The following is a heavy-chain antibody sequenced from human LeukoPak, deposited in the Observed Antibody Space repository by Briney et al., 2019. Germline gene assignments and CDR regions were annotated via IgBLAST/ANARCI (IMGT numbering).Heavy chain of an antibody. CDR1: GGSVSSGSYY. J-gene: IGHJ4*02. D-gene: IGHD3-10*01. CDR3: ARESDTYYYGSGSFRLDY. Sequence: SETLSLTCTVSGGSVSSGSYYWSWIRQPPGKGLEWIGYIYYSGSTNYNPSLKSRVTISVDTSKNQFSLKLSSVTAADTAVYYCARESDTYYYGSGSFRLDYWGQGTLVTVSP. CDR2: IYYSGST. V-gene: IGHV4-61*01.